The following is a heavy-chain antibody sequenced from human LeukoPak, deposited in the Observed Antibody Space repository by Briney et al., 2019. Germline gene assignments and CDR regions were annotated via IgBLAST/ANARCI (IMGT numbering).Heavy chain of an antibody. D-gene: IGHD6-19*01. Sequence: ASVKVSCKASGYTFTGYYMHWVRQAPGQGLEWMGWINPNSGGTNYAQKFQGRVTMTRDTSISTAYMELSRLRSDDTAVYYCARDPGGIAVAGTGDYWGQGTLVTVSP. CDR1: GYTFTGYY. V-gene: IGHV1-2*02. J-gene: IGHJ4*02. CDR3: ARDPGGIAVAGTGDY. CDR2: INPNSGGT.